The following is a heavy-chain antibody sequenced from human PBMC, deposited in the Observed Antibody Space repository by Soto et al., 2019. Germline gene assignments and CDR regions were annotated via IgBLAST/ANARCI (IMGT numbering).Heavy chain of an antibody. Sequence: SETLSLTCSVSGGTINSGDYFWSWIRQPPGKGLEWIGSIFYTGSTYYSPSLKSRVTMSVDTSKNQFSLKLSSVTAADTAVYYCAGGVEWLLSDYGMDVWGQGTTVTVSS. CDR2: IFYTGST. CDR3: AGGVEWLLSDYGMDV. D-gene: IGHD3-3*01. CDR1: GGTINSGDYF. J-gene: IGHJ6*02. V-gene: IGHV4-30-4*01.